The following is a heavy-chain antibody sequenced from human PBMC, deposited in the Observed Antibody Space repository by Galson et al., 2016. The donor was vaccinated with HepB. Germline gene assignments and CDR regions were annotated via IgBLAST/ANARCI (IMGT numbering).Heavy chain of an antibody. CDR3: ARGSYSSYWYRSSAYDFGMDV. CDR2: IYTAGDT. V-gene: IGHV3-13*01. CDR1: GFTFSNYD. J-gene: IGHJ6*04. D-gene: IGHD6-19*01. Sequence: SLRLSRAASGFTFSNYDMHWVRQAPGKGLEWVSSIYTAGDTNYQDSVEGRFTVSRENAKDAVYLHMNSLRAGDTAVYFCARGSYSSYWYRSSAYDFGMDVWGKGTPVTISS.